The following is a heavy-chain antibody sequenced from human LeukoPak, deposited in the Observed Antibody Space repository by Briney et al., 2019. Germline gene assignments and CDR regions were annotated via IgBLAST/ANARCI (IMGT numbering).Heavy chain of an antibody. CDR2: IYYTGIT. V-gene: IGHV4-59*08. D-gene: IGHD6-19*01. CDR3: ARRPFGGWSPLDY. Sequence: ETLSLTCTVXGGSISSYYWSWIRQPPGKGLEWIGYIYYTGITNYNPSLKSRVTISVDTSKNQFSLNLSSVTAADTAVYYCARRPFGGWSPLDYWGQGTLVSVSS. J-gene: IGHJ4*02. CDR1: GGSISSYY.